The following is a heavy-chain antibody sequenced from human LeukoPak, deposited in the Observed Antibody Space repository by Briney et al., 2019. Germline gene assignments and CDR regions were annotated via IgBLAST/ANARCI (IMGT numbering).Heavy chain of an antibody. D-gene: IGHD3-10*01. J-gene: IGHJ4*02. CDR2: LRGGGET. Sequence: GGSLRLSCAASGFSFTNYAMSWVRQAPARGPEWVSSLRGGGETFYADSVKGRFTISRDNSKNTLYLQMNSLRAEDTAVYYCANYYGSGSYFDYWGQGTLVTVSS. CDR1: GFSFTNYA. V-gene: IGHV3-23*01. CDR3: ANYYGSGSYFDY.